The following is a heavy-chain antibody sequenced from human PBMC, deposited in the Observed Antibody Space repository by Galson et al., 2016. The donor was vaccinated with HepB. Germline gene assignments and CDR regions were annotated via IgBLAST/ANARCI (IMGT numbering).Heavy chain of an antibody. J-gene: IGHJ6*02. CDR3: ARFGCTTRYDFYYYGMDV. D-gene: IGHD5-12*01. CDR1: GFSFTSYW. Sequence: SLRLSCAASGFSFTSYWMSWVRQAPGKGLEWVANIRQDGAEKYYLDSVRGRFTISRDNAKNSLYLQVNSLRADDTAVYYCARFGCTTRYDFYYYGMDVWGQGTTVTVSS. CDR2: IRQDGAEK. V-gene: IGHV3-7*01.